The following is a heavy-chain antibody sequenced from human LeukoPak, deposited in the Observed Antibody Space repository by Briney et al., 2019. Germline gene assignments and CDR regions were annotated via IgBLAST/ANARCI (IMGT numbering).Heavy chain of an antibody. Sequence: GGSLRLSCAASGFTFNKYTMNWVRQAPGKGLEWVSYISSSGSTIYYADSVKGRFTISRDNAKNSLYLQMNSLKTEDTAVYYCASPIQLWPYDAFDIWGQGTMVTVSS. CDR3: ASPIQLWPYDAFDI. J-gene: IGHJ3*02. D-gene: IGHD5-18*01. V-gene: IGHV3-48*04. CDR1: GFTFNKYT. CDR2: ISSSGSTI.